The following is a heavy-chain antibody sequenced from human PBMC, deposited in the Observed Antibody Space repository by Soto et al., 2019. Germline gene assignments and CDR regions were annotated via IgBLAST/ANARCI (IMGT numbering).Heavy chain of an antibody. CDR1: GFTFSSYS. CDR3: ARELSGYYGLVAVGYYGMDV. D-gene: IGHD3-3*01. CDR2: ISSSSSTI. J-gene: IGHJ6*02. Sequence: GGSLRLSCAASGFTFSSYSMNWVRQAPGKGLEWVSYISSSSSTIYYADSVKGRFTISRDNAKNSLYLQMNSLRDEDTAVYYCARELSGYYGLVAVGYYGMDVWGQGTTVTVSS. V-gene: IGHV3-48*02.